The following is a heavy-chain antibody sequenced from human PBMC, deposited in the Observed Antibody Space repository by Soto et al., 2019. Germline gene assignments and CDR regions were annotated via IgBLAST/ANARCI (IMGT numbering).Heavy chain of an antibody. Sequence: PXESLNISWKGSGYSFTSYWIGWVRQMPGKGLEWMGITYPGDSDTRYSPSFQGQVTISADKSISTAYLQWSSLKASDTAMYYCARAYDSSGYQPLDAFDIWGQGAMVTVS. CDR3: ARAYDSSGYQPLDAFDI. V-gene: IGHV5-51*01. CDR2: TYPGDSDT. J-gene: IGHJ3*02. D-gene: IGHD3-22*01. CDR1: GYSFTSYW.